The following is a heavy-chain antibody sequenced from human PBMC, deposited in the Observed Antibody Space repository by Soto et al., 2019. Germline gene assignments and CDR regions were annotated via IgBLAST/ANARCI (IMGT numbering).Heavy chain of an antibody. Sequence: SETLSLTCTVSGASLSLLYWSWVRQSPGKGLEWIGYIYYNGSATYNPSFRSRVTIAIDTSKSQFSLRLTSVTAADTAVYYCARVRPRASWFDPWGQGTLVTVSS. CDR3: ARVRPRASWFDP. V-gene: IGHV4-59*01. J-gene: IGHJ5*02. CDR2: IYYNGSA. CDR1: GASLSLLY.